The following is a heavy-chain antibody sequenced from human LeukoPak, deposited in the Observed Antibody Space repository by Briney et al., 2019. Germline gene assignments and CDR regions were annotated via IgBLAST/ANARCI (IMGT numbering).Heavy chain of an antibody. V-gene: IGHV1-2*02. CDR3: ARISYASKGMDV. Sequence: ASVKVSCKASGYTFTGYYMHWVRQAPGQGLEWMGWINPNSGGTNYAQKFQGRVTMTRDRSISTAYMELSRLRSDDTAVYYCARISYASKGMDVWGQGTTVTVSS. CDR2: INPNSGGT. CDR1: GYTFTGYY. D-gene: IGHD2-2*01. J-gene: IGHJ6*02.